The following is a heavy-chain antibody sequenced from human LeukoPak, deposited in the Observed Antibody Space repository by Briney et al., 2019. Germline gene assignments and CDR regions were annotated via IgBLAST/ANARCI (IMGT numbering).Heavy chain of an antibody. Sequence: PSQTLSLTCNVSRYSISSGYFWAWIRQPPGKGLEWIGSIYHSGTPYFNPSLRSRVTILVDTSKNQFSLNLRSVTAADTAVYYCARDFEIGPDYSDTSGFDHWGQGTLVTVSS. V-gene: IGHV4-38-2*02. J-gene: IGHJ4*02. CDR3: ARDFEIGPDYSDTSGFDH. CDR1: RYSISSGYF. CDR2: IYHSGTP. D-gene: IGHD3-22*01.